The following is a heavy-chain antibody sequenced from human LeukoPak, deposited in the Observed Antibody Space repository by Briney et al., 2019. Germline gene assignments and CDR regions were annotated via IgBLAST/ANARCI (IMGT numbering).Heavy chain of an antibody. D-gene: IGHD3-10*01. J-gene: IGHJ4*02. CDR3: ARDGHAYGHGSPHY. V-gene: IGHV3-11*01. Sequence: GGSLRLSCAASGFTFSDYYMSCIRQAPGKGLEWVSYISSSGGTKYYADSVKGRFTISRDNAKNSYLQLNSLRAEYTPVYYCARDGHAYGHGSPHYWGEGTLVTVSS. CDR2: ISSSGGTK. CDR1: GFTFSDYY.